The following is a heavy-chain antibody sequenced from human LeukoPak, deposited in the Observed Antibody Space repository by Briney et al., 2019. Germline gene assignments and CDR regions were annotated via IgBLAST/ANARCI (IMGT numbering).Heavy chain of an antibody. D-gene: IGHD1-7*01. Sequence: PSETLSLTCTVSGGSVTSYYWSWIRQPPGKGLEWIGYLYYSGSTKYNPSLKSRVTISVDASKTQFSLKLNSVTAADTAVYYCARGSRELYYFDYWGQGTLVTVSS. CDR3: ARGSRELYYFDY. J-gene: IGHJ4*02. CDR1: GGSVTSYY. V-gene: IGHV4-59*02. CDR2: LYYSGST.